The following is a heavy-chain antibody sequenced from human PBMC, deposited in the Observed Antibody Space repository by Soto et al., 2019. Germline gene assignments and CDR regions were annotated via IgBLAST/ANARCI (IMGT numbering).Heavy chain of an antibody. J-gene: IGHJ4*02. D-gene: IGHD1-26*01. CDR3: ASLIVGATSEGY. V-gene: IGHV3-11*06. CDR2: ISSSSSYT. CDR1: GFTFSYYY. Sequence: GGSLRLSCAASGFTFSYYYMSWIRQAPGKGLEWVSYISSSSSYTNYADSVKGRFTISRDNAKKSLYLQMNSLRAEDTAVYYCASLIVGATSEGYWGQGTLVTVSS.